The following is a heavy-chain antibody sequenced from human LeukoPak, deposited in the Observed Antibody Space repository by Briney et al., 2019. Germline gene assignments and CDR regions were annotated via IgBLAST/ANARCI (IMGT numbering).Heavy chain of an antibody. CDR3: ATTEADYDILTGYERGFDY. D-gene: IGHD3-9*01. Sequence: GGSLRLSCAASGFTFSSYSMNWVRQAPGKGLEWVSSISSSSSYIYYADSVKGRFTISRDNAKNSLYLQMNSLRAEDTAVYYCATTEADYDILTGYERGFDYWGQGTLVTVSS. J-gene: IGHJ4*02. V-gene: IGHV3-21*01. CDR1: GFTFSSYS. CDR2: ISSSSSYI.